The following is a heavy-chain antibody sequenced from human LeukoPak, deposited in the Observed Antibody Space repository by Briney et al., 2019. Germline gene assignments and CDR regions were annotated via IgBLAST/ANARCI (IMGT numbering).Heavy chain of an antibody. CDR1: GYTFTSYA. CDR3: AAPKPAAGTDYYYGMDV. J-gene: IGHJ6*02. Sequence: ASVKVSCKASGYTFTSYAMHWVRQAPGQRLEWMGWINAGNGNTKYSQKFQGRVTITRDTSASTAYMELSSLRSEDTAVYYCAAPKPAAGTDYYYGMDVWGQGTTVTVSS. CDR2: INAGNGNT. V-gene: IGHV1-3*01. D-gene: IGHD6-13*01.